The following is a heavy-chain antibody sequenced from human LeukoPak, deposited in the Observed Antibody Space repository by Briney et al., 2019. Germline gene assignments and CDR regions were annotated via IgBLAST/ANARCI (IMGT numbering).Heavy chain of an antibody. D-gene: IGHD2-15*01. Sequence: GGSLRLSCAASGFIFTDYWMNWVRQAPGKGLEWVSTISGSGISTYYADSVKGLFTISRDSSTNTLYLQMNSLRAEDTAIYYCTTSPCSGGSCFSGYLDYWGQGTLVTVSS. CDR2: ISGSGIST. V-gene: IGHV3-23*01. J-gene: IGHJ4*02. CDR3: TTSPCSGGSCFSGYLDY. CDR1: GFIFTDYW.